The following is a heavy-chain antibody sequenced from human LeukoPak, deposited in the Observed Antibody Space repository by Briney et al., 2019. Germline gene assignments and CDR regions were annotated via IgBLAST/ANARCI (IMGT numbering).Heavy chain of an antibody. V-gene: IGHV3-23*01. CDR2: ISGSGGST. J-gene: IGHJ4*02. Sequence: PGGSLRLSCAASGFTFSSYGMHWVRQAPGKGLEWVSAISGSGGSTYYADSVKGRFTISRDNSKNTLYLQMNSLRAEDTAVYYCARDRDNVAGSRGYFDYWGQGTLVTVSS. CDR3: ARDRDNVAGSRGYFDY. D-gene: IGHD6-19*01. CDR1: GFTFSSYG.